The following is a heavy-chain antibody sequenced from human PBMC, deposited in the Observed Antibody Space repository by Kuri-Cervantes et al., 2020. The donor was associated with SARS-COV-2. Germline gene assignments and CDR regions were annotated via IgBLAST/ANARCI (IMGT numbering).Heavy chain of an antibody. V-gene: IGHV1-2*02. J-gene: IGHJ6*02. CDR2: INPNSGGT. CDR3: AREGEYQLLYSSGIYYYGMDV. CDR1: GYTFTSYA. D-gene: IGHD2-2*02. Sequence: ASVKVCCKASGYTFTSYAMHWVRQAPGQGLEWMGWINPNSGGTNYAQRFQGRVTMTRDTSISTAYMELSRLRSDDTAVYYCAREGEYQLLYSSGIYYYGMDVWGQGTTVTVSS.